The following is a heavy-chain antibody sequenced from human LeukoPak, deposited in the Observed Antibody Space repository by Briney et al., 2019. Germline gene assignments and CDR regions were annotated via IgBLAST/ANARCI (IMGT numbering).Heavy chain of an antibody. V-gene: IGHV4-34*01. J-gene: IGHJ4*02. CDR2: INHSGST. Sequence: PSETLSLTCTVSHGFINNFYWTWIRQPPGKGLEWIGEINHSGSTNYNPSLKSRVTISVDTSKNQFSLRLSSVTTADTAVYYCAKSDGYGLIDYWGQGTLVTVSS. CDR3: AKSDGYGLIDY. D-gene: IGHD5-24*01. CDR1: HGFINNFY.